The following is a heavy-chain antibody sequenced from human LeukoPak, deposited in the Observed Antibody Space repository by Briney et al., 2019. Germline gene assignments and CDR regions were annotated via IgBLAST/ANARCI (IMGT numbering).Heavy chain of an antibody. D-gene: IGHD5-18*01. Sequence: SETLSLTCAVYGGSFSGYYWSWIRQPPGKGLEWIGEINHSGSTNYNPSLKSRVTISVDTSKNQFSLKLSSVTAADTAVYYCSHGYSYGYPLNYFDYWGQGTLVTVSS. CDR2: INHSGST. V-gene: IGHV4-34*01. CDR3: SHGYSYGYPLNYFDY. J-gene: IGHJ4*02. CDR1: GGSFSGYY.